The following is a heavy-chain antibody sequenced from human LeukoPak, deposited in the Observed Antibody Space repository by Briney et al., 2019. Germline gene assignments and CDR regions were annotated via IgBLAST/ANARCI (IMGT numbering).Heavy chain of an antibody. Sequence: QTGGSLRLSCAASGFTFSSYAMHWVRQAPGKGREYVSAISSNGGSTYYANSVKGRFTISRDNSKNTLYLQMGSLRAEDMAVYYCARGYYDFWSGYYTPNYFDYWGQGTLVTVSS. CDR2: ISSNGGST. D-gene: IGHD3-3*01. CDR1: GFTFSSYA. CDR3: ARGYYDFWSGYYTPNYFDY. J-gene: IGHJ4*02. V-gene: IGHV3-64*01.